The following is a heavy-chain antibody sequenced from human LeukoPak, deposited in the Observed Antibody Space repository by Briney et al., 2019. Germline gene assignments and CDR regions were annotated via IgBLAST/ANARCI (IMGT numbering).Heavy chain of an antibody. V-gene: IGHV4-4*07. Sequence: PSETLSLTCTVSGGSISSYYWSWIRQPAGKGLEWIGRIYTSGSTNYNPSLKSRVTMSVDTSKNQFSLKPSSVTAADTAVYYCAQIAAARPNDYWGQGTLVTVSS. CDR1: GGSISSYY. CDR2: IYTSGST. CDR3: AQIAAARPNDY. D-gene: IGHD6-13*01. J-gene: IGHJ4*02.